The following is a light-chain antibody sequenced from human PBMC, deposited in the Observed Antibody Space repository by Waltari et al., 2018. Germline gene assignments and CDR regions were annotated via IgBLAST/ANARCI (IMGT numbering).Light chain of an antibody. Sequence: QSALTQPASVSGSPGQSITISCTGTSSDVCGYNYDSWYQQHPGKAPKLMIYDVSNRPSGVSNRFSGSKSGNTASLTISGLQAEDEADYYCSSYTSSSTAVFGGGTQLTVL. CDR1: SSDVCGYNY. CDR2: DVS. CDR3: SSYTSSSTAV. J-gene: IGLJ7*01. V-gene: IGLV2-14*03.